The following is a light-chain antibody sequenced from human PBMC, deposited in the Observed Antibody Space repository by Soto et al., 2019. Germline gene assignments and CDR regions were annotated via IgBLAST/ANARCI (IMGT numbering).Light chain of an antibody. CDR3: QQYGNSPPYT. CDR1: QSVSSSY. J-gene: IGKJ2*01. CDR2: GAS. V-gene: IGKV3-20*01. Sequence: EIVLTQSPGTLSLSPGERATLSCRASQSVSSSYLAWYQHKPGQAPRLLIYGASSRATGIPDRFSGSGSGTEFTLTISRLEPEDFAVYYCQQYGNSPPYTFGQGTKVDIK.